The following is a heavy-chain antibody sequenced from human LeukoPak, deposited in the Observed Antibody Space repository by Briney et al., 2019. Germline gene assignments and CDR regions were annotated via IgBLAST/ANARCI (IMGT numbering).Heavy chain of an antibody. CDR3: AHRRLGIPYFDY. Sequence: KSGPALVKPTQTLTLTCTFSGFSLSTSGVGVGWIRQPPGKALEWLALIYWDDDKRYSPSLKSRLTITKDTSKNQVVLTMTNMDPVDTATYYCAHRRLGIPYFDYWGQGTLVTVSS. J-gene: IGHJ4*02. CDR2: IYWDDDK. V-gene: IGHV2-5*02. CDR1: GFSLSTSGVG. D-gene: IGHD7-27*01.